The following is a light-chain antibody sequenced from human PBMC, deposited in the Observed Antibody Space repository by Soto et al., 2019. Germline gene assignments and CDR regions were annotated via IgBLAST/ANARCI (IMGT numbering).Light chain of an antibody. J-gene: IGKJ2*01. CDR2: GAS. V-gene: IGKV3-20*01. Sequence: EIGLTQSPGTLSLSPGERATLSCRASHSVSSSYLAWYQQKPGQAPRLLIYGASQRAAGIPDRFSGNGSGTRFTLTISRLEPEDFVVYYCHQYGSSPYTFGQGTKLDIK. CDR3: HQYGSSPYT. CDR1: HSVSSSY.